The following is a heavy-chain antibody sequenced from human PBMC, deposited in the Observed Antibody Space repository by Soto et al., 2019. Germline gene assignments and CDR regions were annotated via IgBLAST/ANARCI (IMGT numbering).Heavy chain of an antibody. D-gene: IGHD3-22*01. CDR3: AKETRTYYYDSSGYYAFDI. V-gene: IGHV3-23*01. Sequence: EVQLLESGGGLVQPGGSLRLSCAASGFTFSSYAMSWVRQAPGKGLEWVSAISGSGGSTYYADSVKGRFTISRDNSKNTLYLQMNSLRAEDTAVYYCAKETRTYYYDSSGYYAFDIWGQGTMVTVSS. CDR2: ISGSGGST. J-gene: IGHJ3*02. CDR1: GFTFSSYA.